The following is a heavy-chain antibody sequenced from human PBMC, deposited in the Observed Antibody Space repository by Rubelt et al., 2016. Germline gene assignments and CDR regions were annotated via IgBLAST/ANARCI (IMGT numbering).Heavy chain of an antibody. J-gene: IGHJ4*02. CDR1: GGSISSSNW. CDR3: ARGDSSGWYSANGFDY. D-gene: IGHD6-19*01. Sequence: QVQLQESGPGLVKPSGTLSLTCAVSGGSISSSNWWSWVRQPPGKGLEWIGELYHSGSTNYNPSLKSRGTISVDKSKNQFSLKLSSVTAAETAVYYCARGDSSGWYSANGFDYWGQGTLVTVSS. CDR2: LYHSGST. V-gene: IGHV4-4*02.